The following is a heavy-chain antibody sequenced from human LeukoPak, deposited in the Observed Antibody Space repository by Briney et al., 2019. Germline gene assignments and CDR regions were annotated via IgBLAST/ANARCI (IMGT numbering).Heavy chain of an antibody. V-gene: IGHV3-23*01. CDR3: AKGEMATISRWYYFDY. D-gene: IGHD5-24*01. J-gene: IGHJ4*02. CDR2: ISGSGGST. CDR1: GFTFSSYG. Sequence: GGSLRLSCAASGFTFSSYGMSWVRQAPGKGLEWVSAISGSGGSTYYADSVKGRFTISRDNSKNTLYLQMNSLRAEDTAVYYCAKGEMATISRWYYFDYWGQGALVTVSS.